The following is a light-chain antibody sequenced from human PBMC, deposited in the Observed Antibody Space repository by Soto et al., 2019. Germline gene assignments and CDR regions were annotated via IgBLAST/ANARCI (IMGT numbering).Light chain of an antibody. CDR3: QHYNSYSGT. CDR1: QSISSW. V-gene: IGKV1-5*01. J-gene: IGKJ4*01. Sequence: DIQMTQSPSTLSASVGDRVTITCRASQSISSWLAWYQQKPGKAPKLLIYDASSLEGGVPSRFSGSGSGSEFTLTISSLQPDDFATYYCQHYNSYSGTFGGGTKVEIK. CDR2: DAS.